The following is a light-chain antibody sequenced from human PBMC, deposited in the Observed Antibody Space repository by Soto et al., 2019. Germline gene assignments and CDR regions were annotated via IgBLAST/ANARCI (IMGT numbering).Light chain of an antibody. Sequence: EIVFTQSPGTLSLSPGERAILSCMASQTVSGTYLAWFQQKPGQAPRLLIYGTSIRATGIPARFSASGSGTEFTLTINSLQSEDFAVYYCQHYGSSPKTFGQGTKVDIK. CDR2: GTS. CDR3: QHYGSSPKT. CDR1: QTVSGTY. V-gene: IGKV3-20*01. J-gene: IGKJ1*01.